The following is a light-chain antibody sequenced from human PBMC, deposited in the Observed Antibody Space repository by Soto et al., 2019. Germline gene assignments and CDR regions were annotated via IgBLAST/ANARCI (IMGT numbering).Light chain of an antibody. CDR3: QSYDSSLSAYV. Sequence: VLTQPPSVSGAPGQRVTISCTGSSFDIGAGYDVHWYQQLPGTAPKLLIYGNSDRPSGVPDRFSGSKSGTSASLAITGLQAEDEADYYCQSYDSSLSAYVFGTGTKVTVL. CDR1: SFDIGAGYD. J-gene: IGLJ1*01. CDR2: GNS. V-gene: IGLV1-40*01.